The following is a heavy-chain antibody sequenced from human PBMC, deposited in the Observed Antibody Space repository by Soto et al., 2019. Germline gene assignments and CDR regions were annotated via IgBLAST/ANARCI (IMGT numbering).Heavy chain of an antibody. Sequence: SETLSLTCTVSGGSISSSSYYWGWIRQPPGKGLEWIGSIYYSGSTYYNPSLKSRVTISVDTSKNQFSLRLSSVTAADTAVYYCARRGNWFDPWGQGTLVTVSS. CDR1: GGSISSSSYY. CDR2: IYYSGST. V-gene: IGHV4-39*01. CDR3: ARRGNWFDP. D-gene: IGHD3-16*01. J-gene: IGHJ5*02.